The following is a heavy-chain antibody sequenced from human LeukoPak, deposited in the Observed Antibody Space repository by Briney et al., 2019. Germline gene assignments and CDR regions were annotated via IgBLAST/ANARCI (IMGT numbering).Heavy chain of an antibody. D-gene: IGHD3/OR15-3a*01. Sequence: QSGGSLRLSCAASGFTFSSYAMSWVRQAPGKGLEWVSVIYSGGSTYYADSVKGRFTIPRDNSKNTLYLQMNSLRAEDTAVYYCARYGLGAHAFDIWGQGTMVTVSS. CDR1: GFTFSSYA. CDR2: IYSGGST. J-gene: IGHJ3*02. V-gene: IGHV3-66*01. CDR3: ARYGLGAHAFDI.